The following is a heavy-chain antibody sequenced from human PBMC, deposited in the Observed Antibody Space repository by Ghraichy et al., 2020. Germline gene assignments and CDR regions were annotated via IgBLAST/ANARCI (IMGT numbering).Heavy chain of an antibody. D-gene: IGHD4/OR15-4a*01. CDR2: IYYSGST. J-gene: IGHJ2*01. V-gene: IGHV4-59*01. CDR3: ASRSANSITLAPDWYFDL. Sequence: SETLSLTCTVSCGSISSYYWSWIRQPPGKGLEWIGYIYYSGSTNYNPSLKSRVTISVDTSKNQFSLKLSSVTAADTAVYYCASRSANSITLAPDWYFDLWGRGTLVTVTS. CDR1: CGSISSYY.